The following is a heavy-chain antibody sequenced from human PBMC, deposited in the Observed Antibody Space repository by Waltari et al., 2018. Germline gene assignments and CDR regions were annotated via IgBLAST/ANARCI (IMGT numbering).Heavy chain of an antibody. J-gene: IGHJ1*01. Sequence: HVQLHQWAAGLLQPSDTLSPTCAVFGGSLSVAYWTWIRQSPGTGLEWIVEISQPGSTYNNPSLKSRVTMAVDTSRNHFSLKMTSVTAADSALYYCARASGGVRPVFGGWGHTWGLWGQGAPVTVSS. CDR1: GGSLSVAY. CDR3: ARASGGVRPVFGGWGHTWGL. V-gene: IGHV4-34*01. D-gene: IGHD3-16*01. CDR2: ISQPGST.